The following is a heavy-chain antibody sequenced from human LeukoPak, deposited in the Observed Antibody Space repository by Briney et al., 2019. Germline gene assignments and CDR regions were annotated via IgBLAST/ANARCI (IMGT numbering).Heavy chain of an antibody. Sequence: PGGSLRLSCAASGFAVFSNYMNWVRQAPGKGLEWVSVIYSDSDTSYADSVKGRFTISGDNAKNSLYLQMNSLRAEDTAVYYCARVLRSSGYYDLGYWGQGTLVTVSS. J-gene: IGHJ4*02. CDR3: ARVLRSSGYYDLGY. CDR1: GFAVFSNY. CDR2: IYSDSDT. D-gene: IGHD3-22*01. V-gene: IGHV3-66*01.